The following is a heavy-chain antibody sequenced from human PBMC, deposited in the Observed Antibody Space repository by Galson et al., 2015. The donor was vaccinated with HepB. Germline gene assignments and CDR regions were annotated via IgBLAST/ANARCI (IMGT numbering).Heavy chain of an antibody. CDR2: INSDGSST. V-gene: IGHV3-74*01. CDR3: ARDPRTTWGLI. D-gene: IGHD1-1*01. CDR1: GFTFSSYW. Sequence: SLRLSCVASGFTFSSYWMHWVRQAPGKGLVWVSRINSDGSSTGYADSVKGRFTISRDNAKNTLYLQMNSLRAEDTAVYYCARDPRTTWGLIWGQGTLVTVSS. J-gene: IGHJ4*02.